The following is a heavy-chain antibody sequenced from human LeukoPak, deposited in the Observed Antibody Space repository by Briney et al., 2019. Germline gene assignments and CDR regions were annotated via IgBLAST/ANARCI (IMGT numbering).Heavy chain of an antibody. CDR1: GFTFSSHL. CDR3: VRKFATGD. D-gene: IGHD1-14*01. V-gene: IGHV3-74*01. J-gene: IGHJ4*02. CDR2: VKSDGTAT. Sequence: GGSLRLSCAASGFTFSSHLMHWVRQAQGTGLVWVSSVKSDGTATNYADSVKGRFTISRDNAKNTLYLQMNSLRVEDTAVYYCVRKFATGDWGQGTLVTVSP.